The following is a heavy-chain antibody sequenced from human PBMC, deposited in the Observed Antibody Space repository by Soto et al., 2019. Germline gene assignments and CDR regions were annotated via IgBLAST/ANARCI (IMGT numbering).Heavy chain of an antibody. CDR2: IYYSGST. V-gene: IGHV4-31*03. CDR3: ARVIAASGTSYYFDY. D-gene: IGHD6-25*01. Sequence: SETLSLTCTVSGGSISTDGYYWSWIRQHPGKGLEWIGYIYYSGSTYYNPSLKGRVTISVDTSKNQFSLKLSSVTAADTAVYYCARVIAASGTSYYFDYWGQGTVVTVSS. CDR1: GGSISTDGYY. J-gene: IGHJ4*02.